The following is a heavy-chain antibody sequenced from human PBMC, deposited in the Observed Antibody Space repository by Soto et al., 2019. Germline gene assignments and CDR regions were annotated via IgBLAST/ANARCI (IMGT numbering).Heavy chain of an antibody. CDR3: AREMVATGEVFDY. CDR1: GGSISSGGYY. J-gene: IGHJ4*02. D-gene: IGHD5-12*01. Sequence: SETLSLTCTVSGGSISSGGYYWSWIRQHPGKGLEWIGYIYYSGSTYYNPSLKSRVTISVDTSKNQFSLKLSSVTAADTAVYYCAREMVATGEVFDYWGQGTLVTVSS. CDR2: IYYSGST. V-gene: IGHV4-31*03.